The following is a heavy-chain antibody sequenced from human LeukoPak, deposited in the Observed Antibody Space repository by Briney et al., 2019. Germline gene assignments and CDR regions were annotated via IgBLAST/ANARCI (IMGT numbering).Heavy chain of an antibody. Sequence: PGGPLRLSCAASGFTFSSYEMNWVRETPGEGLEGVSYISSSGSSIYYADSVKGRFTISRDNAKNSLYLQMNSLRAHQTAVYYCASAGWFGEGYFDYWAQGTLVTVSS. V-gene: IGHV3-48*03. CDR3: ASAGWFGEGYFDY. CDR2: ISSSGSSI. D-gene: IGHD3-10*01. CDR1: GFTFSSYE. J-gene: IGHJ4*02.